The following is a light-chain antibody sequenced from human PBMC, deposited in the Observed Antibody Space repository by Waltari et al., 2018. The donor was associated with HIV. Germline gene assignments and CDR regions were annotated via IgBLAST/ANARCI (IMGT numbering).Light chain of an antibody. V-gene: IGLV2-14*01. CDR2: EVS. CDR3: SSYTSSSTLVV. Sequence: QSALTQPASVSGSPGQSITISCTGTSSDVGGYNYVSWYQQHPGKAPKLMLYEVSNRPSGVSKRFSGSKAGNTASLTISGLQAEDEADYYCSSYTSSSTLVVFGGGTKLTVL. J-gene: IGLJ2*01. CDR1: SSDVGGYNY.